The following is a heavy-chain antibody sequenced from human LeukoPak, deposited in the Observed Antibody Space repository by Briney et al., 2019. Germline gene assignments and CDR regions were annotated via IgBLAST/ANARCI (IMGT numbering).Heavy chain of an antibody. CDR2: ISAYNGNT. V-gene: IGHV1-18*01. CDR3: ARAGDDFWSGYYVD. Sequence: ASVKLFCKASGYTFTSYGISWVRQAPGQGLEWMGWISAYNGNTNYAQKLQGRVTMTTDTSTSTAYMERRSRRSDDTAVYYCARAGDDFWSGYYVDWGQGTLVTVSS. CDR1: GYTFTSYG. J-gene: IGHJ4*02. D-gene: IGHD3-3*01.